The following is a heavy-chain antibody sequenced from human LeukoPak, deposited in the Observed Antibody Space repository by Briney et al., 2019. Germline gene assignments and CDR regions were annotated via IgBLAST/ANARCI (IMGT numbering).Heavy chain of an antibody. J-gene: IGHJ4*02. D-gene: IGHD6-19*01. V-gene: IGHV3-23*01. CDR3: AKVPRWAYSSGWYYFDY. Sequence: GGSLRLSCAASGFTFSSYAMSWVRQAPGKGLERVSAISGSGGSTYYADSVKGRFTISRDNSKNTLYLQMNSLRAEDTAVYYCAKVPRWAYSSGWYYFDYWGQGTLVTVSS. CDR1: GFTFSSYA. CDR2: ISGSGGST.